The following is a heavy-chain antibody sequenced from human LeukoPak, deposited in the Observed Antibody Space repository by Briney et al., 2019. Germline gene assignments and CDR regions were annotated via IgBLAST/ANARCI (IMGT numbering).Heavy chain of an antibody. Sequence: GGSLRLSCAASGFTFSDHYMDWVRQAPGKGLEWVGRTRNKANSYTTEYAASVKGRFTISRDDSKNPLYLQMNSLKTEDTAVYYCARGDSSGWYFFDYWGQGTLVTVSS. J-gene: IGHJ4*02. CDR3: ARGDSSGWYFFDY. CDR1: GFTFSDHY. V-gene: IGHV3-72*01. CDR2: TRNKANSYTT. D-gene: IGHD6-19*01.